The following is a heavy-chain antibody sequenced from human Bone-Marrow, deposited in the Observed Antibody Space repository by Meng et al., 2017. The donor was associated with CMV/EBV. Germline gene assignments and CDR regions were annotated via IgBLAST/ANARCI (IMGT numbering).Heavy chain of an antibody. V-gene: IGHV4-34*01. CDR2: INHSGST. Sequence: SQTLSLTCAVYGGSFSGYYWSWIRQPPGKGLEWIGEINHSGSTNYNPSLKSRVTISVDTSKNQFSLKLSSVTAADTAVYYCAGHCSSTSCFPYYYYGMDVWGQATTVTFSS. D-gene: IGHD2-2*01. CDR1: GGSFSGYY. J-gene: IGHJ6*02. CDR3: AGHCSSTSCFPYYYYGMDV.